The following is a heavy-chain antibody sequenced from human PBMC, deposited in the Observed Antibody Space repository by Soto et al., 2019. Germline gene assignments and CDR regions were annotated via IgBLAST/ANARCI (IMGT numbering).Heavy chain of an antibody. CDR2: ISSSSSYI. CDR3: ARVGMATIMYYYYGMDV. D-gene: IGHD5-12*01. J-gene: IGHJ6*02. Sequence: GGSLRLSCAASGFTFSSYSMNWVRQAPGKGLEWVSSISSSSSYIYYADSAKGRFTISRDNAKNSLYLQMNSLRAEDTAVYYCARVGMATIMYYYYGMDVWGQGTTVTVSS. CDR1: GFTFSSYS. V-gene: IGHV3-21*01.